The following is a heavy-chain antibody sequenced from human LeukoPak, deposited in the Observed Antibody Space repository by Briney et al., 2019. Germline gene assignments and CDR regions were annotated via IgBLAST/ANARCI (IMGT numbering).Heavy chain of an antibody. Sequence: SGTLSLTCTVSGVAISASNYWGWIRQPPGKGLEWIGTIDYSVRTSYNPSLKSRVSISVDMSKNQFSLKLSFVTVADTAVYYCARGAWWLQSVDLWGQGTLVTVSS. CDR1: GVAISASNY. CDR3: ARGAWWLQSVDL. CDR2: IDYSVRT. J-gene: IGHJ5*02. D-gene: IGHD5-12*01. V-gene: IGHV4-39*07.